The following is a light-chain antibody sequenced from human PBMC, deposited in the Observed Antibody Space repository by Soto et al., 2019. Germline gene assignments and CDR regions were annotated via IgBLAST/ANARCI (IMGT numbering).Light chain of an antibody. V-gene: IGKV3-20*01. CDR3: QQYGYLVT. CDR2: GAS. J-gene: IGKJ4*01. Sequence: EIVLTQSPGTLSLSPGERATLSCRASQSVSNNYLAWYQQKPGRAHRLLIYGASSRATGIPDRFSGSGSGTDFTLTIRRLEPEDFAMYYCQQYGYLVTFGGGTKVDI. CDR1: QSVSNNY.